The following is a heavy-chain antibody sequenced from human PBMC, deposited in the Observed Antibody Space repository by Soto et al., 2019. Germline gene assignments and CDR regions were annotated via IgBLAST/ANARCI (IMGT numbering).Heavy chain of an antibody. CDR1: RFTFSSYT. V-gene: IGHV3-23*01. CDR3: AKVGSSWYDAYLN. J-gene: IGHJ4*02. Sequence: EVQLLESGGGLVQPGGSLRLSCAASRFTFSSYTMSWVRQARGKGLEWVSAISGSGGSTYYADSVKGRFTISRDNSKNTLYLQMNSLRAEDTAVYYCAKVGSSWYDAYLNWGQGTLVTVSS. D-gene: IGHD6-13*01. CDR2: ISGSGGST.